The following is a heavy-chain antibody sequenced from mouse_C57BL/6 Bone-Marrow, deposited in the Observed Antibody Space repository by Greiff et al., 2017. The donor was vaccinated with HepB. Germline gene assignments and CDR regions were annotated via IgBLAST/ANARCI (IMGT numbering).Heavy chain of an antibody. V-gene: IGHV1-58*01. Sequence: VQLQQSGAELVRPGSSVKMSCKTSGYTFTSYGINWVKQRPGQGLEWIGYIYIGNGYTEYNEQFKGKATLTSDTSSSTAYLQRSSLTSEDSASYFWAREDYDGSSLAWFAYWGQGTLVTVSA. J-gene: IGHJ3*01. CDR3: AREDYDGSSLAWFAY. D-gene: IGHD1-1*01. CDR1: GYTFTSYG. CDR2: IYIGNGYT.